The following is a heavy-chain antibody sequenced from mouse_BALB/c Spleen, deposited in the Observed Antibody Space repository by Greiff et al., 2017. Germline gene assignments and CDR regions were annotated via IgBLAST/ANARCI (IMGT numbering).Heavy chain of an antibody. CDR1: GFTFSSYG. J-gene: IGHJ3*01. D-gene: IGHD2-4*01. CDR3: ARHHYDYDGFFAY. Sequence: EVMLVESGGDLVKPGGSLKLSCAASGFTFSSYGMSWVRQTPDKRLEWVATISSGGSYTYYPDSVKGRFTISRDNAKNTLYLQMSSLKSEDTAMYYCARHHYDYDGFFAYWGQGTLVTVSA. CDR2: ISSGGSYT. V-gene: IGHV5-6*02.